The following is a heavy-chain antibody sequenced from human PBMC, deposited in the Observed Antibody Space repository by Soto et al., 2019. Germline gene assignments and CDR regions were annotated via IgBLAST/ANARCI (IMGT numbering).Heavy chain of an antibody. CDR2: ISWDGGST. CDR3: AKGSAGGFGEFARDWFSYFDY. V-gene: IGHV3-43*01. J-gene: IGHJ4*02. D-gene: IGHD3-10*01. CDR1: GFTFDDYT. Sequence: EVQLVESGGVVVQPGGSLRLSCAASGFTFDDYTMHWVRQAPGKGLEWVSLISWDGGSTYYADSVKGRFTISRDNSKNSLDLQMNSLRTEDTALYYCAKGSAGGFGEFARDWFSYFDYWGQGTLVTVSS.